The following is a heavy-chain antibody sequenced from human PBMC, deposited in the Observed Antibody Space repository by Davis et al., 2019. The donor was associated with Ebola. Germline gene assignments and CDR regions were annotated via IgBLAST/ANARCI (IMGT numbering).Heavy chain of an antibody. CDR2: IYYSGST. V-gene: IGHV4-31*11. CDR1: GGSISSGGYY. CDR3: ARYGDDCGGDCFYYYYGMDV. D-gene: IGHD2-21*01. Sequence: SETLSLTCAVSGGSISSGGYYWSWIRQHPGKGLEWIGYIYYSGSTYYNPSLKSRVTISVDTSKNQFSLKLSSVTAADTAVYYCARYGDDCGGDCFYYYYGMDVWGQGTTVTVSS. J-gene: IGHJ6*02.